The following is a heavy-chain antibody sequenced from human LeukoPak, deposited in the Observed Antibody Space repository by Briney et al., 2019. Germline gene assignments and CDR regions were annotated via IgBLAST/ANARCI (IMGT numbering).Heavy chain of an antibody. Sequence: ASVKVSCKASGYTFTSYGISWVRQAPGQGLEWMGWISAYNGNTNYAQKLQGRVTMTTDTSTSTAYMELRSLRSDDTAVYYCARESYDILTGYYSATYGYWGQGTLVTVSS. CDR1: GYTFTSYG. V-gene: IGHV1-18*01. CDR2: ISAYNGNT. D-gene: IGHD3-9*01. J-gene: IGHJ4*02. CDR3: ARESYDILTGYYSATYGY.